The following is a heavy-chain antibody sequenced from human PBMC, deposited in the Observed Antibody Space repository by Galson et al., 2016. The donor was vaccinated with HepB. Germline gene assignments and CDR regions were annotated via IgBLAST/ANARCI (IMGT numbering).Heavy chain of an antibody. D-gene: IGHD6-19*01. CDR1: GFSVSGNY. CDR3: AKNSGWYGNGYFDL. J-gene: IGHJ2*01. CDR2: LYPDGRT. Sequence: SLRLSCAASGFSVSGNYMSWVRQAPGKGREWVSVLYPDGRTYYGDSVKDRFTISRDNSKNILFLQMNSLRAEDTAVYYCAKNSGWYGNGYFDLWGRGTLLTVSS. V-gene: IGHV3-66*01.